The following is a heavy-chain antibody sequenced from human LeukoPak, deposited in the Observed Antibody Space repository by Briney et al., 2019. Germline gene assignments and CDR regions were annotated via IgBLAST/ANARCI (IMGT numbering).Heavy chain of an antibody. CDR3: ARGGAAAGTWGSFDY. D-gene: IGHD6-13*01. V-gene: IGHV4-61*02. Sequence: SETLSLTCTVSGGSISSGSYYWSWIRQPAGTGLEWIGRIYTSGSTNYNPSLKSRVTISVDTSKNQFSLKLSSVTAADTAVYYCARGGAAAGTWGSFDYWGQGTLVTVSS. J-gene: IGHJ4*02. CDR1: GGSISSGSYY. CDR2: IYTSGST.